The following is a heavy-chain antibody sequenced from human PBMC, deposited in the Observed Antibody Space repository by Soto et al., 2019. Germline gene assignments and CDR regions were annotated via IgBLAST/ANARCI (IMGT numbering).Heavy chain of an antibody. CDR3: AKTSGSSWHGFDC. D-gene: IGHD6-13*01. Sequence: PGGSLRLSCAASGFTFSSYGMHWVRQAPGKGLEWVAVISYDGSNKYYADSVKGRFTISRDNSKNTLYLQMNSLRVDDTAVYYCAKTSGSSWHGFDCWGQGTLVTVSS. CDR2: ISYDGSNK. J-gene: IGHJ4*02. V-gene: IGHV3-30*18. CDR1: GFTFSSYG.